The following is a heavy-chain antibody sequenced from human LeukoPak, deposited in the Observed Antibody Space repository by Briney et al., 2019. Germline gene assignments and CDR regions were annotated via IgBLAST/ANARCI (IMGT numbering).Heavy chain of an antibody. CDR2: ISGSGGST. D-gene: IGHD1-26*01. CDR1: GFTFSDHW. Sequence: GGSLRLSCAASGFTFSDHWMAWVRQAPGKGLEWVSAISGSGGSTYYADSVKGRFTISRDNSKNTLYLQMNSLRAEDTAVYYCAKNGALKHPEYFQHWGQGTLVTVSS. J-gene: IGHJ1*01. V-gene: IGHV3-23*01. CDR3: AKNGALKHPEYFQH.